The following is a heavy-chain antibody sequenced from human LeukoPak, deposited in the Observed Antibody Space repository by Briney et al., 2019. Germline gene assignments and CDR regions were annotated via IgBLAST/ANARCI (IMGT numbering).Heavy chain of an antibody. V-gene: IGHV3-23*01. CDR1: GFTFSSYA. J-gene: IGHJ2*01. CDR3: AKDLGIAAAGSNWYFDL. CDR2: ISGSGGST. D-gene: IGHD6-13*01. Sequence: GGSLRLSCAASGFTFSSYAMSWVRQAPGKGLEWVSAISGSGGSTYYADSVKGRFTISRDNSKNTLYLQMNSLRAEDTAVYYCAKDLGIAAAGSNWYFDLWGRGTLVTVSS.